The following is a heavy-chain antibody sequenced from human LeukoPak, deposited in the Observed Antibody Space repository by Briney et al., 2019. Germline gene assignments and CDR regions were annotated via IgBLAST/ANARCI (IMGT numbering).Heavy chain of an antibody. CDR2: IYSGGST. Sequence: GGSLRLSCAASGFTVSNNYMSWVRQAPGEGLQWVSVIYSGGSTDYADSVKGRFTISRHNSKNTLYLQMNSLRPEDTAVYYCARVGLAAAVPSSPYYYGLDVWGQGTTVTVSS. CDR1: GFTVSNNY. V-gene: IGHV3-53*04. D-gene: IGHD6-13*01. J-gene: IGHJ6*02. CDR3: ARVGLAAAVPSSPYYYGLDV.